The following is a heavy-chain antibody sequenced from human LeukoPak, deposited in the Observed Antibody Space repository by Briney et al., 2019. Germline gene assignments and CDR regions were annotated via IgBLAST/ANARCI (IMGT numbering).Heavy chain of an antibody. CDR2: INHSGNT. CDR1: GGSFSGYY. CDR3: ARGLTVTTWGYYYYYYYYMDV. D-gene: IGHD4-17*01. Sequence: SETLSLTCAVYGGSFSGYYWSWIRQPPGKGLEWIGEINHSGNTNSNPSLKSRVTMSVDTSKNQFSLKLSSVTAADTAVYYCARGLTVTTWGYYYYYYYYMDVWGKGTTVTVSS. V-gene: IGHV4-34*01. J-gene: IGHJ6*03.